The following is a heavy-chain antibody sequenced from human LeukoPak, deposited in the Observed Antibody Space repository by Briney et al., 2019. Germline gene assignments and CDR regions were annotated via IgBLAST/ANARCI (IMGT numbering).Heavy chain of an antibody. D-gene: IGHD2-8*01. V-gene: IGHV1-69*04. CDR3: ARDPAPWSI. CDR2: IIPIFGIA. Sequence: GASVKVSCKASGGTFSSYAISWVRQAPGQGLGWMGRIIPIFGIANYAQKFQGRVTITADKSTSTAYMELSSLRSDDTAVYYCARDPAPWSIWGQGTMVTVSS. CDR1: GGTFSSYA. J-gene: IGHJ3*02.